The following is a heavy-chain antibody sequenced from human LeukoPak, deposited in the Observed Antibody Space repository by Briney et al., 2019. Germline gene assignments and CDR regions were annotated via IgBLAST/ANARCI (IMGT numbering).Heavy chain of an antibody. V-gene: IGHV4-59*01. Sequence: PSKTLALTCTVSGGSISSYYWSWIRQPPGKGLEWIGYIYDSGSTKHNPSLKSRVTISVDTSKNQFSLKLRSVTPADTAQYYWARADSSSKVDYWGQGNLVRVFS. CDR3: ARADSSSKVDY. CDR2: IYDSGST. CDR1: GGSISSYY. D-gene: IGHD6-13*01. J-gene: IGHJ4*02.